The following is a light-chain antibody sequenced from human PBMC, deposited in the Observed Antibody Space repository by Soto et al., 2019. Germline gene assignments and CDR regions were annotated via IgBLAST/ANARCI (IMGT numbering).Light chain of an antibody. CDR2: DAS. CDR1: QSISDW. CDR3: QQHKSSRWT. Sequence: DIQMTQSPSTLSASVGDRVTITCRASQSISDWLAWFQQKPGKAPKVLIYDASTLESGVPSRFSGSGSGTEFTLTISSLQPEDSATDYCQQHKSSRWTFGQGTRVEIK. J-gene: IGKJ1*01. V-gene: IGKV1-5*01.